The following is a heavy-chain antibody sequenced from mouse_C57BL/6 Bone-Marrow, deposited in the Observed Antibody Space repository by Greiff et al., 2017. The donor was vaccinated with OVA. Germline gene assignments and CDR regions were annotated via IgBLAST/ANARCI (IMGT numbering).Heavy chain of an antibody. D-gene: IGHD3-2*02. Sequence: QVQLKQPGAELVKPGASVKMSCKASGYTFTSYWITWVKQRPGQGLEWIGDIYPGSGSTNYNEKFKSKATLTVDTSSSTAYMQLSSLTSEDSAVYYCARWQLRPLYAMDYWGQGTSVTVSS. CDR1: GYTFTSYW. CDR3: ARWQLRPLYAMDY. J-gene: IGHJ4*01. V-gene: IGHV1-55*01. CDR2: IYPGSGST.